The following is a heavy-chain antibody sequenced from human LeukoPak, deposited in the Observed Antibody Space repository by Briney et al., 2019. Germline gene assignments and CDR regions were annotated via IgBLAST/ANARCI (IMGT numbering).Heavy chain of an antibody. CDR1: GGSFSGYY. CDR3: GRGPTWFGAFYVYSFDP. V-gene: IGHV4-34*01. D-gene: IGHD3-10*01. Sequence: SETLSLPCAVYGGSFSGYYWRWLRQPPGKGLEWIGEINHSGNTNYNPSLKSRVTISVRKSKNQFFLKLRPPAASDPAGYYCGRGPTWFGAFYVYSFDPRGQGTLVTVS. CDR2: INHSGNT. J-gene: IGHJ5*02.